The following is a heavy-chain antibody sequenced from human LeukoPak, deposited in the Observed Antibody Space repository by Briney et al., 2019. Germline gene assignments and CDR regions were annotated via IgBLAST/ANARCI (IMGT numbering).Heavy chain of an antibody. J-gene: IGHJ6*03. Sequence: SETLSLTCAVYGGSFSGYYWSWIRQPPGKGLEWIGEINHSGSTNYNPSLKSRVTISVDTSKNQFSLKLSSVTAADTAVYYCARGGKYYDSNGYYHMDVWGKGTTVTVSS. CDR2: INHSGST. CDR1: GGSFSGYY. CDR3: ARGGKYYDSNGYYHMDV. D-gene: IGHD3-22*01. V-gene: IGHV4-34*01.